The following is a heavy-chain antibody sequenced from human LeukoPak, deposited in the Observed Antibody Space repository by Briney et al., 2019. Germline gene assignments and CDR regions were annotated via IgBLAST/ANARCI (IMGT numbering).Heavy chain of an antibody. D-gene: IGHD5-18*01. J-gene: IGHJ6*02. CDR3: ARDGPWDTAMVNSYGMDV. Sequence: GGSLRLSCAASGFTFGDYYMSWIRQAPGKGLEWVSYISSSSSYTNYADSVKGRFTISRDNAKNSLYLQMNSLRAEDTAVYYCARDGPWDTAMVNSYGMDVWGQGTTVTVSS. V-gene: IGHV3-11*05. CDR2: ISSSSSYT. CDR1: GFTFGDYY.